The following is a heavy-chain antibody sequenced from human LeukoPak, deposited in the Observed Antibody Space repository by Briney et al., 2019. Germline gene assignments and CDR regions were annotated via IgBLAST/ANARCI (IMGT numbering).Heavy chain of an antibody. CDR2: TYYRSKWYN. Sequence: SQTLSLTCAISGDSVSSNSAAWNWIRQSPSRGLEWLGRTYYRSKWYNDYAVSVKSRIAINPDTSKNQFSLQLNSVTPEDTAVYYCARAWGGPYSSSWYASLVGYFDYWGQGTLVTVSS. D-gene: IGHD6-13*01. J-gene: IGHJ4*02. V-gene: IGHV6-1*01. CDR3: ARAWGGPYSSSWYASLVGYFDY. CDR1: GDSVSSNSAA.